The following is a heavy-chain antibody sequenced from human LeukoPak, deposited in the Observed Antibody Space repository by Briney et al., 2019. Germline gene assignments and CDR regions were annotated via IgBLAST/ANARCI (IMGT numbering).Heavy chain of an antibody. V-gene: IGHV3-21*01. CDR1: GFTFSRYT. Sequence: SGGSLRLSCAASGFTFSRYTMGWVRQAPGKGLEWVSSITSSSAYIHYADSMKGRFTISRDDAKNSLHLQMNSLRAEDTAVYYCARDRWEPDNWFDPWGQGILVTVSS. J-gene: IGHJ5*02. CDR2: ITSSSAYI. CDR3: ARDRWEPDNWFDP. D-gene: IGHD1-26*01.